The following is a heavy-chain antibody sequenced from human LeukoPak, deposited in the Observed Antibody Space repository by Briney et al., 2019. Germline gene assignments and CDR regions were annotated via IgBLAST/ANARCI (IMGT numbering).Heavy chain of an antibody. D-gene: IGHD3-16*01. J-gene: IGHJ6*02. CDR3: ARGGGLDV. V-gene: IGHV3-23*01. CDR1: GFTFSDYS. CDR2: ISGSGAST. Sequence: PGGSRRLSCAPSGFTFSDYSMSWVRQAPGKGLEWVSTISGSGASTDYADSVKGRFTISRDNAKNSLYLQMSNLRAEDTAVYFCARGGGLDVWGQGATVTVSS.